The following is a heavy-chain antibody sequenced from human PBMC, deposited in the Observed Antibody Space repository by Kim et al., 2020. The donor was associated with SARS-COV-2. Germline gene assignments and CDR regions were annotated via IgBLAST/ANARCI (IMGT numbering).Heavy chain of an antibody. J-gene: IGHJ4*02. D-gene: IGHD3-22*01. CDR1: GYTFTSYA. Sequence: ASVKVSCKASGYTFTSYAMHWVRQAPGQRLEWMGWINAGNGNTKYSQKFQGRVTITRDTSASTAYMELSSLISEDTAVYYCARTPNYYDSIKFDYWGQGTLVTVSS. CDR2: INAGNGNT. V-gene: IGHV1-3*01. CDR3: ARTPNYYDSIKFDY.